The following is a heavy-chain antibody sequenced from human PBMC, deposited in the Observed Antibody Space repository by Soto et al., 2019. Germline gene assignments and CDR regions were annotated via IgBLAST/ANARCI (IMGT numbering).Heavy chain of an antibody. V-gene: IGHV4-30-4*01. CDR1: GGSISGGDYY. J-gene: IGHJ4*02. CDR2: IYYSGST. CDR3: ARVRNMVRGVATFDY. Sequence: PSETLSVTCSVSGGSISGGDYYWSWIRQPPGKGLEWIGYIYYSGSTYYNPSLKSRVTISVDTSKNQFSLKLSSVTAADTAVYYCARVRNMVRGVATFDYWGQGTLVTVSS. D-gene: IGHD3-10*01.